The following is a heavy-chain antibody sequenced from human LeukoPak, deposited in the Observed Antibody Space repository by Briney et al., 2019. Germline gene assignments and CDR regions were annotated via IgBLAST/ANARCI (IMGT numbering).Heavy chain of an antibody. Sequence: GGSLRLSCAASGFTFSNFWMSWVRQAPGKGLEWVANIKKDGSEKYYVDSVKGRFTISRDNAKNSLYLQMNSLRAEDTAVYYCARHGSITMVRGRLRYYYMDVWGKGTTVTISS. V-gene: IGHV3-7*03. D-gene: IGHD3-10*01. CDR2: IKKDGSEK. CDR1: GFTFSNFW. CDR3: ARHGSITMVRGRLRYYYMDV. J-gene: IGHJ6*03.